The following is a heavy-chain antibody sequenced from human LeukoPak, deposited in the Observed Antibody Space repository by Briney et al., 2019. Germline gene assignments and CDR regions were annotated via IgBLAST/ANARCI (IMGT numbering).Heavy chain of an antibody. Sequence: SMKVSCKASGGTFSTYGISWVRQAPGQGLEWMGRIIPRLSTSNYAQKFQGRVTITTDESTSTAYMELSSLRSEDTAVYYCARDPHSGYDRLFDAFDIWGQGTMVTVSS. V-gene: IGHV1-69*11. D-gene: IGHD5-12*01. CDR1: GGTFSTYG. CDR3: ARDPHSGYDRLFDAFDI. J-gene: IGHJ3*02. CDR2: IIPRLSTS.